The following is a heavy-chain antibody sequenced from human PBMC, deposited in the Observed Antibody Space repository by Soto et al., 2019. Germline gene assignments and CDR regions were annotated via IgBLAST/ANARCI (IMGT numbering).Heavy chain of an antibody. CDR1: GYSFTGYD. V-gene: IGHV1-8*01. CDR3: ALYGDRGSMGGT. D-gene: IGHD4-17*01. J-gene: IGHJ5*02. CDR2: MDPKSGDT. Sequence: VQLVQSGAEVKKPGASVKVSCKASGYSFTGYDINWVRQATGQGLEWMGWMDPKSGDTGYAQKFQGRLTMTRDTSTSTAFMELTSLRSEDTAVYFCALYGDRGSMGGTWGQGTLVAVSS.